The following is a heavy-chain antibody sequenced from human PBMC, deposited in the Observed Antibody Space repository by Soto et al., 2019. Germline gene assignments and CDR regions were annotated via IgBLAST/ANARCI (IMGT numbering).Heavy chain of an antibody. D-gene: IGHD5-12*01. V-gene: IGHV3-48*01. CDR2: ISSSSSTI. CDR1: GFTFSSYS. CDR3: ARDGRPLYSGYGPDAFDI. J-gene: IGHJ3*02. Sequence: PGGSLRLSCAASGFTFSSYSMNWVRRAPGKGLEWVSYISSSSSTIYYADSVKGRFTISRDNAKNSLYLQMNSLRAEDTAVYYCARDGRPLYSGYGPDAFDIWGQGTMVTVSS.